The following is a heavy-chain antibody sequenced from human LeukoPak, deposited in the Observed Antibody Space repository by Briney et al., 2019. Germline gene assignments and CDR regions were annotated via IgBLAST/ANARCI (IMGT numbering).Heavy chain of an antibody. Sequence: ASVKVSCEASGYTFTNFYIHWVRQAPGQGLEWMGRINPDTGGTNFAQKFQDRVTVTRDTSISTAFLELSSLTSGDAAVYYCVTSFDYSDFYWGQGTLVIVS. J-gene: IGHJ4*02. V-gene: IGHV1-2*06. CDR3: VTSFDYSDFY. CDR2: INPDTGGT. CDR1: GYTFTNFY. D-gene: IGHD4-11*01.